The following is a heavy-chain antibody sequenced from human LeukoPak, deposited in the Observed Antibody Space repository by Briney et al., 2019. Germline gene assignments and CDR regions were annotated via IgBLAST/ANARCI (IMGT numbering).Heavy chain of an antibody. D-gene: IGHD3-22*01. CDR1: GYTFTSYG. CDR3: ARDVGRYYYDSSGPVDAFDI. J-gene: IGHJ3*02. V-gene: IGHV1-18*01. CDR2: ISAYNGNT. Sequence: ASVKVSCKASGYTFTSYGISWVRQAPGQGLEWMGWISAYNGNTNYAQKLQGRVTMTTDTSTSTAYMELRSLRSDDTAVYYCARDVGRYYYDSSGPVDAFDIWGQGTMVTVSS.